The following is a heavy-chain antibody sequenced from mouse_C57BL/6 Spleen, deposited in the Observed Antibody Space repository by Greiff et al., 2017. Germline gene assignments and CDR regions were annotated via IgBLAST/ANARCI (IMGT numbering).Heavy chain of an antibody. Sequence: QVQLQQPGAELVKPGASVQMSCKASGYTFTSYWITWVKQRPGQGLEWIGDIYPGSGSTNYNEKFKSKATLTVDTSSSTAYMQLSSLTSEDSAVYYCAREAGSSLYYYAMDYWGQGTSVTVSS. CDR3: AREAGSSLYYYAMDY. V-gene: IGHV1-55*01. D-gene: IGHD1-1*01. CDR2: IYPGSGST. J-gene: IGHJ4*01. CDR1: GYTFTSYW.